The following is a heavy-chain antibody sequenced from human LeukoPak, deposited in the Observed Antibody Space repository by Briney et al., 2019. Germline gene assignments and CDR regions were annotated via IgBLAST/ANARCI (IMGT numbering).Heavy chain of an antibody. Sequence: SETLSLTCIVSGGSISSYYWSWIRQPAVKGLEWIGRIYTSGSTNYNPSLKSRVTMSVDTSKNQFSLKLSSVTAADTAVYYCARVTYSSSSMSLDAFDIWGQGTMVTVSS. CDR1: GGSISSYY. V-gene: IGHV4-4*07. D-gene: IGHD6-6*01. CDR2: IYTSGST. CDR3: ARVTYSSSSMSLDAFDI. J-gene: IGHJ3*02.